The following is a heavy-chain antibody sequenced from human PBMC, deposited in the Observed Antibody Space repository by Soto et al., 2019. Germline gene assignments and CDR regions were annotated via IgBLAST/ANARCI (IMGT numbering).Heavy chain of an antibody. D-gene: IGHD3-16*01. V-gene: IGHV3-30*18. CDR2: MSDDGSNK. Sequence: QVHLVESGGGVVQPGRSLRLSCAASGFSFSKYGMHWVRQAPGKGLEWVAEMSDDGSNKYYGDSVKGRFTISRDNSKNTLYLLMDSLRPEDTAMYYCAKELRETGGYYFDCWGQGTLVTVSS. CDR1: GFSFSKYG. CDR3: AKELRETGGYYFDC. J-gene: IGHJ4*02.